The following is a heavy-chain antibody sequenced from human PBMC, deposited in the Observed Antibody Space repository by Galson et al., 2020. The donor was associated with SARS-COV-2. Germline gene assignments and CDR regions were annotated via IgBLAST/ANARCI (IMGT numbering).Heavy chain of an antibody. Sequence: ASVKVSCKPSGYAFTTNGINWVRQAPGQGLEWMGWISTNSGKTNYAQKLQGRVSMTRDTSTSTAYMELGSLRSDDTAVYYCARDVNYRFDTWGQGTLVTVSS. CDR1: GYAFTTNG. CDR3: ARDVNYRFDT. CDR2: ISTNSGKT. V-gene: IGHV1-18*01. D-gene: IGHD3-10*01. J-gene: IGHJ5*02.